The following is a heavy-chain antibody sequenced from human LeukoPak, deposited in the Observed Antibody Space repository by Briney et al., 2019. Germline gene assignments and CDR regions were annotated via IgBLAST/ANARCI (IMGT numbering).Heavy chain of an antibody. V-gene: IGHV3-15*07. J-gene: IGHJ4*02. CDR1: GFTFSSYR. D-gene: IGHD3-22*01. Sequence: GGSLRLSCAASGFTFSSYRMNWVRQAPGKGLEWVGRIKSKTDGGTTDYAAPVKGRFTISRDDSKNTLYLQMNSLKTEDTAVYYCTTDGDYHDSSINFDYWGQGTLVTVSS. CDR3: TTDGDYHDSSINFDY. CDR2: IKSKTDGGTT.